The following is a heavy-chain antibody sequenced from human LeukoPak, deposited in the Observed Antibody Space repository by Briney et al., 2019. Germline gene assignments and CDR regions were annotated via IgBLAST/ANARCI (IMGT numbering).Heavy chain of an antibody. V-gene: IGHV3-66*01. CDR3: AGSYYDHSAFDI. J-gene: IGHJ3*02. CDR2: TYRSGTT. Sequence: GGSLRLSCAASGFTVSSNFMSWVRQAPGKGLEWVSVTYRSGTTYYADSVKGRFIISRDNSKNTLYLQMNSLRVEDTAIYYCAGSYYDHSAFDIWGQGTMVTVSS. CDR1: GFTVSSNF. D-gene: IGHD1-26*01.